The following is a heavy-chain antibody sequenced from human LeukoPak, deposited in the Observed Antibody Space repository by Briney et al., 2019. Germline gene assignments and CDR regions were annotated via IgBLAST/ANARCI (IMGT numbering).Heavy chain of an antibody. CDR1: GGSFSGYY. D-gene: IGHD2-15*01. J-gene: IGHJ6*04. V-gene: IGHV4-34*01. Sequence: PSETLSLTCAVYGGSFSGYYWSWIRQPPGKGLEWIGEINHSGSTNYNPSLKSRVTISVDTSKNQFSLKLSSVTAADTAAYYCARAPIGCSGGSCYSRYYYYYGMDVWGKGTTVTVSS. CDR3: ARAPIGCSGGSCYSRYYYYYGMDV. CDR2: INHSGST.